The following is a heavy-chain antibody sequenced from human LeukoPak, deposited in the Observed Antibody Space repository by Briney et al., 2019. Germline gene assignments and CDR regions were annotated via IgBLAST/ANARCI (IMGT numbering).Heavy chain of an antibody. CDR2: LYSDGST. CDR1: GFTVSTNY. D-gene: IGHD6-13*01. J-gene: IGHJ5*02. V-gene: IGHV3-66*01. Sequence: GGSLRLSCAASGFTVSTNYMSWVRQTPGKGLEWVSVLYSDGSTYYLDSMKGRFTISRDNSKNTVYLQMNALRVDDTGVYYCARDRQQLGAWFDPGGQGTLVTVSS. CDR3: ARDRQQLGAWFDP.